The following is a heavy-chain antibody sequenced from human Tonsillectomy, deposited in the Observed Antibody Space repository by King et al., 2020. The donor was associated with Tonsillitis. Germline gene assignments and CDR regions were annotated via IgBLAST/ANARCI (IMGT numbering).Heavy chain of an antibody. Sequence: VQLQESGPGLVKPSETLSLTCTVSGGSISSYYWSWIRQPPGKGLEWIGYIYYSGSTNYNPSLKSRVTISVDTSKNQFSLKLSSVTAADTAVYYCAGFQLDYGGNQNWFDPWGQGTLVTVSS. CDR1: GGSISSYY. V-gene: IGHV4-59*08. D-gene: IGHD4-23*01. CDR2: IYYSGST. J-gene: IGHJ5*02. CDR3: AGFQLDYGGNQNWFDP.